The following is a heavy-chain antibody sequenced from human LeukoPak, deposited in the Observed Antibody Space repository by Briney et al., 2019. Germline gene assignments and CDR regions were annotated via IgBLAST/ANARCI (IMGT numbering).Heavy chain of an antibody. CDR2: IYPGDSDT. D-gene: IGHD6-19*01. V-gene: IGHV5-51*01. Sequence: GESLQISCKGSGYRFTSHWIGWVRRLPGKGLDWMGIIYPGDSDTRYSPSFQGQVTISADKSISTAYLRWSSLKASDTAIYYCARQVSGWYSYWGQGTLVTVSS. CDR3: ARQVSGWYSY. J-gene: IGHJ4*02. CDR1: GYRFTSHW.